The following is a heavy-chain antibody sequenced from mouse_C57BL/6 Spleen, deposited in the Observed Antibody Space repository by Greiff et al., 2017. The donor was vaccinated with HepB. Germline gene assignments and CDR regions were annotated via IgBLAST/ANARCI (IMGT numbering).Heavy chain of an antibody. CDR1: GFTFSSYG. CDR3: ARGKDYDSSWFAY. Sequence: EVQGVESGGDLVKPGGSLKLSCAASGFTFSSYGMSWVRQTPDKRLEWVATISSGGSYTYYPDSVKGRFTISRDNAKNTLYLQMSSLKSEDTAMYYCARGKDYDSSWFAYWGQGTLVTVSA. D-gene: IGHD2-4*01. V-gene: IGHV5-6*01. CDR2: ISSGGSYT. J-gene: IGHJ3*01.